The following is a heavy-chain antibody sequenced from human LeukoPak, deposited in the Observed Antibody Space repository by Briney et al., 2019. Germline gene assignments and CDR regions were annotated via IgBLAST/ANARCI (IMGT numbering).Heavy chain of an antibody. J-gene: IGHJ4*02. CDR3: ARVHIVTGTYFDS. D-gene: IGHD3-10*01. Sequence: ASDTLSLTCTVSGDSMSGYSWSWLRQPARKELQWIGRIYSSYFTEDNLCLDGRVTMSIDTSKNQFSLMLDSVTAADTAVYYCARVHIVTGTYFDSWGQGALVTVSS. CDR2: IYSSYFT. V-gene: IGHV4-4*07. CDR1: GDSMSGYS.